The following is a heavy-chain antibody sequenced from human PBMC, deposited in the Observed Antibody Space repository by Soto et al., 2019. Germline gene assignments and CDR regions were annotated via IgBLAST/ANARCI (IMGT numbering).Heavy chain of an antibody. D-gene: IGHD1-7*01. CDR3: ARAITDKLPTNWNYGSHYYYMDV. Sequence: ASVKVSCKASGYTFTSYGISWVRQAPGQGLEWMGWISAYNGNTNYAQKLQGRVTMTTDTSTSTAYMELRSLRSDETAVYYCARAITDKLPTNWNYGSHYYYMDVWGKGTTVTVSS. CDR1: GYTFTSYG. CDR2: ISAYNGNT. J-gene: IGHJ6*03. V-gene: IGHV1-18*01.